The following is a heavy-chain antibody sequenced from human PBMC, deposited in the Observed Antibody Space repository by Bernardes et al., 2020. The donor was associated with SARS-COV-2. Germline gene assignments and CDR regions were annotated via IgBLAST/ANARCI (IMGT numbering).Heavy chain of an antibody. CDR1: GFTVSSNY. V-gene: IGHV3-53*01. D-gene: IGHD3-22*01. CDR2: IYSGGST. Sequence: GGSLILSCAASGFTVSSNYMSWVRQAPGQGLEWVSVIYSGGSTYYADSVKGRFTISRDNSKNTLYLQMNSLRAEDTAVYYCAKSMDRSGWFDYWGQGTLVTGS. CDR3: AKSMDRSGWFDY. J-gene: IGHJ5*01.